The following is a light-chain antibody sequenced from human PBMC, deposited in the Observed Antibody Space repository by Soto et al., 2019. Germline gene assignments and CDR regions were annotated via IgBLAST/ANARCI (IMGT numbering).Light chain of an antibody. CDR2: DNN. CDR1: SSNIGNNY. V-gene: IGLV1-51*01. CDR3: GTWDSSLSAVV. J-gene: IGLJ2*01. Sequence: QSVLTQPPSVSAAPGQKVTISCSGSSSNIGNNYECWYQQLPGTAPKLLIYDNNKRPSGIPDRFSGSKSGTSATLGITGLQTGDEADYYCGTWDSSLSAVVFGGGTKLTVL.